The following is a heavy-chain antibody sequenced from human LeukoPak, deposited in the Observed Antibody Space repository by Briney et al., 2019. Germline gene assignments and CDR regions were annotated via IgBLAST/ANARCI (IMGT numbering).Heavy chain of an antibody. CDR1: GFTFSSYG. CDR2: IWYDGSNK. CDR3: ARPVYDILTGYYFDAFDI. J-gene: IGHJ3*02. D-gene: IGHD3-9*01. Sequence: AGGSLRLSRAASGFTFSSYGMHWVRQAPGKGLEWVAVIWYDGSNKYYADSVKGRFTISRDNSKNTLYLQMNSLRAEDTAVYYCARPVYDILTGYYFDAFDIWGQGTMVTVSS. V-gene: IGHV3-33*01.